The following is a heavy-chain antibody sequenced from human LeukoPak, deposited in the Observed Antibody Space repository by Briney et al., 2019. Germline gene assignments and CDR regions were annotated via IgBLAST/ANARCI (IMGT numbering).Heavy chain of an antibody. CDR1: GFTFSSYA. D-gene: IGHD3-3*01. CDR3: AKDSYDSWSGYYTGDYFDY. Sequence: GGSLRLSCAASGFTFSSYAMSWVRQAPGKGLEWVSAISGSGGSTYYADSVKGRFTISRDNSKNTLYLQMNSLRAEDTAVYYCAKDSYDSWSGYYTGDYFDYWGQGTLVTVSS. J-gene: IGHJ4*02. V-gene: IGHV3-23*01. CDR2: ISGSGGST.